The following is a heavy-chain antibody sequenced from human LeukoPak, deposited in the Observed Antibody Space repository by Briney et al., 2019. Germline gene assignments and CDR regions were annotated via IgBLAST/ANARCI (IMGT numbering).Heavy chain of an antibody. D-gene: IGHD2-8*01. CDR3: ARVSGYCTNGVCSLYYFDY. Sequence: SETLSLTCAVYVGSFSSYYWSWIRQPPGKGLEWMGEINHSGSTNYNPSLTSRVTISVDTSNNQYSLQLSFVTAADTAVYYCARVSGYCTNGVCSLYYFDYWGQGTLVTVSS. V-gene: IGHV4-34*01. J-gene: IGHJ4*02. CDR2: INHSGST. CDR1: VGSFSSYY.